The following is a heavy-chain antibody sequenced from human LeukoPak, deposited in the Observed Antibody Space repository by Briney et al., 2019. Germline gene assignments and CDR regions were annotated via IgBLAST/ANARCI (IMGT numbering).Heavy chain of an antibody. CDR3: AKETSQYSGSYWEFDC. D-gene: IGHD1-26*01. CDR2: ISWNSGII. Sequence: GGSLRLSCAASGFTFHEYAMHWVRQAPGKGLEWVSGISWNSGIIDYADSVKGRFTISRDNAKNSLFLQMNSLRPEDMALYYCAKETSQYSGSYWEFDCWGRGTLVTVSS. CDR1: GFTFHEYA. V-gene: IGHV3-9*03. J-gene: IGHJ4*02.